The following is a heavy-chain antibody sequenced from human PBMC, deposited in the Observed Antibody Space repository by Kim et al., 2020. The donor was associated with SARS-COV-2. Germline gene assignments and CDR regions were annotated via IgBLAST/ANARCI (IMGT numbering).Heavy chain of an antibody. V-gene: IGHV4-39*01. D-gene: IGHD3-22*01. CDR3: ARIEYDSVFAFDY. Sequence: SETLSLTCSVSGGSINAVNWFWGWIRQRPGKGLEWLGSVNYDGSTYYNPSLNSRVTISVDTSDNQFSLRLSSVTAADAAVYYCARIEYDSVFAFDYWGQGTLVTVSS. J-gene: IGHJ4*02. CDR1: GGSINAVNWF. CDR2: VNYDGST.